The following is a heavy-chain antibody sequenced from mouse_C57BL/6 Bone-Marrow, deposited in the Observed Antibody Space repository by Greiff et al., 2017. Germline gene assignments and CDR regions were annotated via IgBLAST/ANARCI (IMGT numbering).Heavy chain of an antibody. CDR1: GYTFTSYW. Sequence: VQLQQSGAELAKPGASVKLSCKASGYTFTSYWMHWVKQRPGQGLEWIGYINPSSGYTKYNQKFKDKDTLTADKSSSTAYMQLSSLTYEDSAVYYCARGRRVWFAYWGQGTLVTVSA. CDR2: INPSSGYT. J-gene: IGHJ3*01. CDR3: ARGRRVWFAY. V-gene: IGHV1-7*01.